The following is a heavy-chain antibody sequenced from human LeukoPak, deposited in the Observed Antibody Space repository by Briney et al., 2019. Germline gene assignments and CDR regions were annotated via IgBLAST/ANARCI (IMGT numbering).Heavy chain of an antibody. CDR2: INPNSGGT. Sequence: ASVKVSCKASGYTFTGYYMHWVRQAPGQGLEWMGWINPNSGGTNYAQKFQGRVTMTRDTSISTAYMELSRLRSDDTAVYYCARDPSAGAYHLDYWGQGTLVTVSS. V-gene: IGHV1-2*02. CDR1: GYTFTGYY. CDR3: ARDPSAGAYHLDY. D-gene: IGHD1-26*01. J-gene: IGHJ4*02.